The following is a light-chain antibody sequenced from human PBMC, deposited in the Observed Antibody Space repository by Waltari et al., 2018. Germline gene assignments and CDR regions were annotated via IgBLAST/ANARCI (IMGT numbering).Light chain of an antibody. V-gene: IGLV2-14*03. CDR3: SSYRKSSTAGGV. CDR2: DVT. J-gene: IGLJ1*01. Sequence: QSALTQPASVSGSPGQSITISCTGTSSDVGGYNYVSWYQQHPGQAPKLMIYDVTNRYSGVSRRFTGSKSGNTASLTISGLQTDDEADYYCSSYRKSSTAGGVFGTGTKVTVL. CDR1: SSDVGGYNY.